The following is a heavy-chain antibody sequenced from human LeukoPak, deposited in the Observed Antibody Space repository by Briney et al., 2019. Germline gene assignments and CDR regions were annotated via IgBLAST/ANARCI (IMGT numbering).Heavy chain of an antibody. CDR1: GYSFANYW. V-gene: IGHV5-51*01. J-gene: IGHJ3*02. CDR3: ARAHGSGSSGGFDM. D-gene: IGHD3-10*01. Sequence: GESLKISCKGSGYSFANYWIGWVRQMPGKGLEWVGITYPGDSDTRYSPSLQGQVTMSADKSISTAYLQWSGLKASDTAMYYCARAHGSGSSGGFDMWGQGTMVTVSP. CDR2: TYPGDSDT.